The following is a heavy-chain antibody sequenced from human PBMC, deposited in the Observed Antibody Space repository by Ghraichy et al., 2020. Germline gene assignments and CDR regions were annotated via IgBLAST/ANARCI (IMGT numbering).Heavy chain of an antibody. CDR2: IYYSGST. D-gene: IGHD5-24*01. CDR1: GGSISSGGYY. J-gene: IGHJ4*02. Sequence: SETLSLTCTVSGGSISSGGYYWSWIRQHPGKGLEWIGYIYYSGSTYYNPSLKSRVTISVDTSKNQFSLKLSSVTAADTAVYYCASLVEMAAIRYFDYWGQGTLVTVSS. V-gene: IGHV4-31*03. CDR3: ASLVEMAAIRYFDY.